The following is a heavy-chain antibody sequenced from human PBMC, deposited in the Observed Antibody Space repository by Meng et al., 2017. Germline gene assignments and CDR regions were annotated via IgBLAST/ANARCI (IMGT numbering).Heavy chain of an antibody. J-gene: IGHJ4*02. CDR1: GGSFSGYY. CDR3: ARGRYFDWLSYRYYFDY. Sequence: SDAVLLKPSETLSLPCAVYGGSFSGYYWSWIRQPPGNGRKWIGEINHSGSTNYNPSLKSRVTISVDTSRNQFSLKLSSVTAADTAVYYCARGRYFDWLSYRYYFDYWGQGTLVTVSS. D-gene: IGHD3-9*01. CDR2: INHSGST. V-gene: IGHV4-34*01.